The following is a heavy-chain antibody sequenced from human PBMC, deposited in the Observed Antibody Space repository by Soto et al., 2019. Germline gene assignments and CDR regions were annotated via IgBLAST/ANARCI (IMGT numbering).Heavy chain of an antibody. V-gene: IGHV4-4*07. CDR3: VRDGTKTLRDWFDP. D-gene: IGHD1-1*01. Sequence: PGGSLRLSCAASGFTFSDYYMSWIRKSAGKGLEWIGRIYATGTTDYNPSLKSRVMMSVDTSKKQFSLKLRSVTAADTAAYYCVRDGTKTLRDWFDPWGQGISVTVS. CDR2: IYATGTT. CDR1: GFTFSDYY. J-gene: IGHJ5*02.